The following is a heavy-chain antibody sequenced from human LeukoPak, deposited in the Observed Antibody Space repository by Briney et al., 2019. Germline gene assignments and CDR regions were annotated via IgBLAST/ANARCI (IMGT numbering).Heavy chain of an antibody. J-gene: IGHJ4*02. D-gene: IGHD5-18*01. Sequence: SGGSLRLSCAASGFTFSSYAMHWVRQAPGKGLEWVAVISYDGSNKYYADSVKGRFTISRDNSKSTLYLQMNSLRAEDTAVYYCARALQLWFASFDYWGQGTLVTVSS. V-gene: IGHV3-30-3*01. CDR2: ISYDGSNK. CDR1: GFTFSSYA. CDR3: ARALQLWFASFDY.